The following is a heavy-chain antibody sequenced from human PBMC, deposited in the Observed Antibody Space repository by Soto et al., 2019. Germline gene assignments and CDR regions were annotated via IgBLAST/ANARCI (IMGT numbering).Heavy chain of an antibody. Sequence: QVQLVESGGGVVQPGRSLRLSCAASGFTFSTFAMHWVRQAPGKGLEWVALISNDGITKYYAESVKGRFTISRDNSKNPLYLEMDSLRTEDTAVYYAYSSGWWCQGTRVTVSS. D-gene: IGHD6-19*01. CDR1: GFTFSTFA. CDR3: YSSGW. V-gene: IGHV3-30*03. CDR2: ISNDGITK. J-gene: IGHJ4*02.